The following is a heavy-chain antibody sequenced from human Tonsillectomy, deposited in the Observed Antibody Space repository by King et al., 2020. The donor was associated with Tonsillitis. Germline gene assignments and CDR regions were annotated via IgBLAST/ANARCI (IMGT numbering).Heavy chain of an antibody. CDR3: ARDYGLN. D-gene: IGHD4-17*01. J-gene: IGHJ4*02. CDR2: FYYSWNT. V-gene: IGHV4-39*01. CDR1: GGSISSSPYY. Sequence: QLQLQESGPGLVKPSETLSLTCAVSGGSISSSPYYWGWIRQPPGKGLEWIGGFYYSWNTYYNPSLQSPVTISVDTSKNQFSLSLTSVTAADTAVYYCARDYGLNWGQGTLVTVSS.